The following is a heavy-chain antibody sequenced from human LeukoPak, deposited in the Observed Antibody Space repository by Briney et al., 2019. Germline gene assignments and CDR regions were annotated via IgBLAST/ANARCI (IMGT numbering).Heavy chain of an antibody. CDR3: AKHPAAGNFDC. Sequence: PGGSLRLSCAASGFTFSDYGMHWVRQAPGKGLEWVSIINSGGGTTYYADSVKGRFTISRDNSKSTLYLQMNSLRADDTALYYCAKHPAAGNFDCWGQGTLVTVSS. CDR2: INSGGGTT. V-gene: IGHV3-23*01. J-gene: IGHJ4*02. CDR1: GFTFSDYG.